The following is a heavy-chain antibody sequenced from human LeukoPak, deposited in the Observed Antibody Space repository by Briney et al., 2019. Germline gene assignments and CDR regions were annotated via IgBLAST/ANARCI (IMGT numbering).Heavy chain of an antibody. CDR3: ARVPYYYDSSGYYYG. CDR2: IIPILGIA. Sequence: ASVKVSCKASGGTFSSYAISWVRQAPGQGLGWMGRIIPILGIANYAQKFQGRVTITADKSTSTAYMELSSLRSEDTAVYYCARVPYYYDSSGYYYGWGQGTLVTVSS. V-gene: IGHV1-69*04. CDR1: GGTFSSYA. D-gene: IGHD3-22*01. J-gene: IGHJ4*02.